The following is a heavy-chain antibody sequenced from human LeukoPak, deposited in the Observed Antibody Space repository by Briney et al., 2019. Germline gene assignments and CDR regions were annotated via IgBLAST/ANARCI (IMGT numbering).Heavy chain of an antibody. V-gene: IGHV4-59*12. J-gene: IGHJ4*02. CDR3: PSVRDSSSWYNDHSFHY. CDR2: IFYSGST. Sequence: SETLSLTCTVSGGSISSYYWSWIRQPLGKGLEWLGYIFYSGSTNYYPSLKSRVTISIHTSKHHSSLTLSSLTIADTAVCYFPSVRDSSSWYNDHSFHYWCQGTLVTVSS. CDR1: GGSISSYY. D-gene: IGHD6-13*01.